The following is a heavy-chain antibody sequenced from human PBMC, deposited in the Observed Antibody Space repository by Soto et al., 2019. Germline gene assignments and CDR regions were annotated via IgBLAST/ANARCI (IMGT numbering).Heavy chain of an antibody. CDR3: ARVPVTMVRGVTPYYFDY. Sequence: QVQLVQSGAEVKKPGSSVKVSCKASGGTFSSYAISWVRQAPGQGLEWMGGIIPIFGTANYAQKFQGRVTITADESTSTAYMGLRSLRSEDTAVYYCARVPVTMVRGVTPYYFDYWGQGTLVTVSS. J-gene: IGHJ4*02. CDR1: GGTFSSYA. V-gene: IGHV1-69*01. D-gene: IGHD3-10*01. CDR2: IIPIFGTA.